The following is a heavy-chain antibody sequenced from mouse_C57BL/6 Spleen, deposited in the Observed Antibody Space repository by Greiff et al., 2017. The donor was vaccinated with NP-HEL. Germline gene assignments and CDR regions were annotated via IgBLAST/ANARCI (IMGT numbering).Heavy chain of an antibody. CDR3: AKGSPFAY. J-gene: IGHJ3*01. Sequence: VQLQESGPELVKPGASVKISCKASGYAFSSSWMNWVKQRPGKGLEWIGRIYPGDGDTNYNGKFKGKATLTADKSSSTAYMQLSSLTSEDSAVYFCAKGSPFAYWGLGTLVTVSA. CDR2: IYPGDGDT. V-gene: IGHV1-82*01. CDR1: GYAFSSSW.